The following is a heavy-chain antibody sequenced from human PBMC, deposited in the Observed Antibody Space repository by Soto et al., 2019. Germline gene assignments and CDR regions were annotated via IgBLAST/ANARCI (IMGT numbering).Heavy chain of an antibody. V-gene: IGHV3-15*07. CDR1: GFSFKNAW. Sequence: EVELVESGGGLVKPGGSLTLSCAASGFSFKNAWMNWVRQAPGKGLEWVGRIKNKKDGGTTDYAAFVKVRFTISRDASENTLYLHMNGLKTEDTGVYFCTCLWFGEIYNYWGQGSLVTVSS. J-gene: IGHJ4*01. D-gene: IGHD3-10*01. CDR3: TCLWFGEIYNY. CDR2: IKNKKDGGTT.